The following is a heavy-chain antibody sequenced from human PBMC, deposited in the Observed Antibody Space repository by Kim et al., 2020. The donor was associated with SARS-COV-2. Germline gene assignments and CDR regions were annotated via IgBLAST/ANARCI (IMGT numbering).Heavy chain of an antibody. CDR3: AKDRGLYGSGRSNWFDP. CDR1: GFTFSSYA. V-gene: IGHV3-23*01. J-gene: IGHJ5*02. D-gene: IGHD3-10*01. CDR2: ISGSGGST. Sequence: GGSLRLSCAASGFTFSSYAMSWVRQAPGKGLEWVSAISGSGGSTYYADSVKGRFTISRDNSKNTLYLQMNSLRAEDTAVYYCAKDRGLYGSGRSNWFDPWGQGTLVTVSS.